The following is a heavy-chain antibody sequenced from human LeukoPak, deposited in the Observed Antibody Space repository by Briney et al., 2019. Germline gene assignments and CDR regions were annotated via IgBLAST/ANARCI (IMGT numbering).Heavy chain of an antibody. Sequence: SETLSLTCTVSGGSISSGDYYRSWIRQPPGKGLEWIGYIYYSGSTYYNPSLKSRVTISVGTSKNQFSLKLSSVTAADTAVYSCASRRITIFGVASNDAFDIWGQGTMVTVSS. D-gene: IGHD3-3*01. CDR2: IYYSGST. V-gene: IGHV4-30-4*08. CDR1: GGSISSGDYY. CDR3: ASRRITIFGVASNDAFDI. J-gene: IGHJ3*02.